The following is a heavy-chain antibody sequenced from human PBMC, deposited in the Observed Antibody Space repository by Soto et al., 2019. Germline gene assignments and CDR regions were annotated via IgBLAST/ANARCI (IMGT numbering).Heavy chain of an antibody. CDR2: IYYSGST. Sequence: QVQLQESGPGLVKPSQTLSLTCNVSGGSISTGGSYWTWIRQHPGKGLEWIGYIYYSGSTYYNPSLKSRVTISVDTSKNQFSLKLSSVTAADTAVYYCARGLSVTLFDNWGQGTLVTVSS. CDR3: ARGLSVTLFDN. V-gene: IGHV4-31*03. CDR1: GGSISTGGSY. J-gene: IGHJ4*02. D-gene: IGHD4-17*01.